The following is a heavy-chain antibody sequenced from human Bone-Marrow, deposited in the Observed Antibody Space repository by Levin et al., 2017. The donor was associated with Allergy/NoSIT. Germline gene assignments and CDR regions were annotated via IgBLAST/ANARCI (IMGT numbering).Heavy chain of an antibody. CDR2: INPITGET. CDR3: ARPSDNGDILFDH. V-gene: IGHV1-2*02. Sequence: AASVKVSCEASGYSFTGFYLHWVRQAPGQGFEWMGWINPITGETHYAQKFEGRVTLTRDTSISTAFMELNRLTSDDTAVYYCARPSDNGDILFDHWGQGTLVTVSS. CDR1: GYSFTGFY. D-gene: IGHD4-17*01. J-gene: IGHJ4*02.